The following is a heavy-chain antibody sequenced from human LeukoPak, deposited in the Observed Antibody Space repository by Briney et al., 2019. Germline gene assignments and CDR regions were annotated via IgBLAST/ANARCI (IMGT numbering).Heavy chain of an antibody. CDR2: FDPEDGET. CDR1: GYTLTELS. Sequence: ASVKVSCKVSGYTLTELSMHWVRQAPGKGLEWMGGFDPEDGETIYAQKFQGRVTMTEDTSTDTAYMELSSLRSEDTAVYYCATFDKRNYDFWSGYHNWFDPWGQGTLVTVSS. J-gene: IGHJ5*02. CDR3: ATFDKRNYDFWSGYHNWFDP. V-gene: IGHV1-24*01. D-gene: IGHD3-3*01.